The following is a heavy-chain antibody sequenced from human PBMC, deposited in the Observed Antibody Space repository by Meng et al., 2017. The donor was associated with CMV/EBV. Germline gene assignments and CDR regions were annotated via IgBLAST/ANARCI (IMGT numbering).Heavy chain of an antibody. Sequence: GSLSGYYWSWIRQPPGKGLEWIGEINHSGSTNYNPSLKSRVTISVDTSKNQFSLKLSSVTAADTAVYYCARPNHYCSSTSCPNWFDPWGQGTLVTVSS. CDR3: ARPNHYCSSTSCPNWFDP. D-gene: IGHD2-2*01. V-gene: IGHV4-34*01. J-gene: IGHJ5*02. CDR2: INHSGST. CDR1: GSLSGYY.